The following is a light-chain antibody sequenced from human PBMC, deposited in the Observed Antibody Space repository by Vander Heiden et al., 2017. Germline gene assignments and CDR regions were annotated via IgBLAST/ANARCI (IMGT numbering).Light chain of an antibody. CDR1: SSDVGAYNY. CDR2: DVS. J-gene: IGLJ2*01. CDR3: ISYTTSSTLL. V-gene: IGLV2-14*01. Sequence: HSALTQPASVSGSPGQSITVSCTGTSSDVGAYNYVSWYQQHPGKATKLMIYDVSNRPSGVSIRFSGSKSGNTASLTISGLQTEDEADYYCISYTTSSTLLFGGGTKLTVL.